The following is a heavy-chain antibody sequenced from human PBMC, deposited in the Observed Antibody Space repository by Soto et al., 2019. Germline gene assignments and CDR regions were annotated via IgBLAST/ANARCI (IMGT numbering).Heavy chain of an antibody. CDR2: ISGSGGST. J-gene: IGHJ4*02. Sequence: GGSLRLSCAASGFTFSSYAMSWVRQAPGKGLEWVSAISGSGGSTYYADSVKGRFTISRDNSMNTLYLQMNSLRAEDTAVYYCAKEGEHSSGWANFDYWGQGTLVTVSS. D-gene: IGHD6-19*01. CDR3: AKEGEHSSGWANFDY. V-gene: IGHV3-23*01. CDR1: GFTFSSYA.